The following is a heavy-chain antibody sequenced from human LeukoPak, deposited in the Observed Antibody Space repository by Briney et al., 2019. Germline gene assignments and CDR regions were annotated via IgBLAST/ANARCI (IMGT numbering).Heavy chain of an antibody. V-gene: IGHV1-18*01. J-gene: IGHJ6*03. Sequence: GASVKVSFKASGYTFTNYGIYWVRQAPGQGLEWMAWISAYNGNTNYAQKLPGRVTVTTDTFTSTAYMELRSLRSDDTAMYYCARAGGVVVAAHIDVWGKGTTVTVSS. CDR2: ISAYNGNT. CDR1: GYTFTNYG. CDR3: ARAGGVVVAAHIDV. D-gene: IGHD2-15*01.